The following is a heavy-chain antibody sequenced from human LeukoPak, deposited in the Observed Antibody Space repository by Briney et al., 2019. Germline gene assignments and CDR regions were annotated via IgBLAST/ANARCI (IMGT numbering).Heavy chain of an antibody. CDR1: GGSFSGYY. D-gene: IGHD5-24*01. CDR2: IYTSGST. Sequence: SETLSLTCAVYGGSFSGYYWSWIRQPAGKGLEWIGRIYTSGSTNYNPSLKSRVTMSVDTSKNQFSLKLSSVTAADTAVYYCARDLEATIIDYWGQGTLVTVSS. V-gene: IGHV4-4*07. J-gene: IGHJ4*02. CDR3: ARDLEATIIDY.